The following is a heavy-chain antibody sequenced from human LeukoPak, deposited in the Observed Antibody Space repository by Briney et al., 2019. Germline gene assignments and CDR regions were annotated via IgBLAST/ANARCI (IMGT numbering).Heavy chain of an antibody. Sequence: GGSLRLSCAASGFTFSSYEMNWVRQAPGKGLEWVPYISSSGSTIYYADSVKGRFTISRDNAKNSLYLQMNSLRAEDTAVYYCARDKDDPWGIVVVTPDYWGQGTLVTVSS. V-gene: IGHV3-48*03. CDR3: ARDKDDPWGIVVVTPDY. CDR2: ISSSGSTI. CDR1: GFTFSSYE. D-gene: IGHD3-22*01. J-gene: IGHJ4*02.